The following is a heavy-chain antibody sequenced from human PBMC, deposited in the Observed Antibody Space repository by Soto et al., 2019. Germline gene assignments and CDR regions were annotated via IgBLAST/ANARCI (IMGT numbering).Heavy chain of an antibody. CDR1: GGSFSGYY. CDR3: ARLGYYYDSIGYPEYFDY. J-gene: IGHJ4*02. CDR2: INHSGST. V-gene: IGHV4-34*01. Sequence: QVQLQQWGAGLLKPSETLSLTCAVYGGSFSGYYWSWIREPPGKGLEGIGEINHSGSTNYNPSLKSRVTITVDRSKNQFSLKLSSVTAADTAVYYCARLGYYYDSIGYPEYFDYWGQGTLVTVSS. D-gene: IGHD3-22*01.